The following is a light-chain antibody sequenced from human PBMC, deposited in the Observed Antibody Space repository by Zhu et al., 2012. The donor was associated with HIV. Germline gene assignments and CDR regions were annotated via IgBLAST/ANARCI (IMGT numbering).Light chain of an antibody. CDR2: GAS. J-gene: IGKJ4*01. CDR3: QQYGRSPLT. V-gene: IGKV3-20*01. Sequence: EIVLTQSPGTLSLSPGERATLSCRAGQTVDKNYVAWYQKKIGQPPRILIYGASTRATGIPDRFSGGGSGADFSLTISRLEPEDFAVYYCQQYGRSPLTFGGGTRVEIK. CDR1: QTVDKNY.